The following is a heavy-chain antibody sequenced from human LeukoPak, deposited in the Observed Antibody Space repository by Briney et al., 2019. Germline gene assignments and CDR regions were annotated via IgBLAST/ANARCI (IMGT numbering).Heavy chain of an antibody. CDR3: ARDRGPYTAMPTGSDY. Sequence: GAAVKVSCKASGGTFSSYAISWVRQAPGQGLEWMGGIIPIFGTANYAQKFQGRVTITTDESTSTAYMELSSLRSDDTAVYYCARDRGPYTAMPTGSDYWGQGTLVTVSS. CDR1: GGTFSSYA. CDR2: IIPIFGTA. J-gene: IGHJ4*02. D-gene: IGHD5-18*01. V-gene: IGHV1-69*05.